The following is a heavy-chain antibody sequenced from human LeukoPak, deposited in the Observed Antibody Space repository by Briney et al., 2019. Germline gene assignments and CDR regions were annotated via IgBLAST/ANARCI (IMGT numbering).Heavy chain of an antibody. CDR3: ARDFECVVVVAATLLPLDY. D-gene: IGHD2-15*01. J-gene: IGHJ4*02. V-gene: IGHV3-30*04. CDR1: GFTFSSYA. CDR2: ISYDGSNK. Sequence: PGRSLRLSCAASGFTFSSYAMHWVRQAPGKGLEWVAVISYDGSNKYYADSVKGRFTISRDNSKNTLYLQMNSLRAEDTAVYYCARDFECVVVVAATLLPLDYWGQGTLVTVSS.